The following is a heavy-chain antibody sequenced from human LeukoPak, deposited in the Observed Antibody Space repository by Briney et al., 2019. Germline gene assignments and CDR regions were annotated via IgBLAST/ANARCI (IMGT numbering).Heavy chain of an antibody. CDR2: TSYDGSNK. J-gene: IGHJ6*01. V-gene: IGHV3-30-3*01. Sequence: PGGSLRLSCAASGFRFSSYAMHWVRQAPVKGLEWVAVTSYDGSNKDYADSVKGRFTISRDNSKDTLYLQMNSLRGEDTAVYYCAREPGNSAHYGTDVWGQGTTVTVST. CDR1: GFRFSSYA. D-gene: IGHD4-23*01. CDR3: AREPGNSAHYGTDV.